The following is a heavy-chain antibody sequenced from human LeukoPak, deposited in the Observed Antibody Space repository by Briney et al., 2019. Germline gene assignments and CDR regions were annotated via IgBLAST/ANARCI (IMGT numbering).Heavy chain of an antibody. V-gene: IGHV1-2*02. J-gene: IGHJ6*03. CDR1: GYTFTGYY. Sequence: ASVKISCKASGYTFTGYYMHWVRQAPGQGLEWMGWINPNNGGTNYAQKFQGRVTMTRDTSISTAYMELSRLRSDDTAVYYCAREDSTVHYYYMDVWGKGTTVTVSS. CDR3: AREDSTVHYYYMDV. D-gene: IGHD4-11*01. CDR2: INPNNGGT.